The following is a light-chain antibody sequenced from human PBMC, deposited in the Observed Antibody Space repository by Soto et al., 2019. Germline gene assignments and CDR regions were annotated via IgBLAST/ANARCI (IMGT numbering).Light chain of an antibody. CDR2: DVS. V-gene: IGLV2-14*01. CDR1: KRDIGGYNY. CDR3: SSYTSSSTLI. Sequence: QPAPPSGAPGQSVTISCPGKKRDIGGYNYVSWYQQHPDKAPNLIIYDVSDRPSGVSNRISGSKSGNTASLTISGLQAEDEADYYCSSYTSSSTLIFGGGTKVTVL. J-gene: IGLJ2*01.